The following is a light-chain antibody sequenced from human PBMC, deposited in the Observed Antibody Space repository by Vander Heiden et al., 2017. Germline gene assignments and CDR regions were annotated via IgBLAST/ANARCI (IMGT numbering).Light chain of an antibody. CDR1: ALSKHY. V-gene: IGLV3-25*03. CDR3: QSAGSTGAYVI. CDR2: KDS. J-gene: IGLJ2*01. Sequence: SFVLTPPRSLSVSPGHTAGIPCSGAALSKHYAYWYQQNPGQAPGLVIYKDSERPSGIPERLSGSSSGTTVTLTISGVQAEDEADYYCQSAGSTGAYVIFGGGTKLTVL.